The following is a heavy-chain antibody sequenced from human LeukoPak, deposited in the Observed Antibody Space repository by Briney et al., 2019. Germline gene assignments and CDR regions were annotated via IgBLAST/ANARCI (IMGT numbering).Heavy chain of an antibody. J-gene: IGHJ4*02. CDR2: INHSGST. Sequence: SETLSLTCTVSGDSINSHYWSWIRQPPGKGLEWIGEINHSGSTNYNPSLKSRVTISVDTSKNQFSLKLSSVTAADTAVYYCARGSLRYFDWLPHFDYWGQGTLVTVSS. CDR3: ARGSLRYFDWLPHFDY. D-gene: IGHD3-9*01. CDR1: GDSINSHY. V-gene: IGHV4-34*01.